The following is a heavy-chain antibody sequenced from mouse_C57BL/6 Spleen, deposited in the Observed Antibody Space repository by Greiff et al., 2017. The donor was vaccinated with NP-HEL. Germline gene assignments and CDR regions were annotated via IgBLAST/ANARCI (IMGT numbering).Heavy chain of an antibody. J-gene: IGHJ2*01. CDR1: GFTFSSYG. CDR3: ARQEDYYGSSWDFDY. D-gene: IGHD1-1*01. V-gene: IGHV5-6*02. CDR2: ISSGGSYT. Sequence: DVKLVESGGDLVKPGGSLKLSCAASGFTFSSYGMSWVRQTPDKRLEWVATISSGGSYTYYPDSVKGRFTISRDNAKNTLYLQMSSLKSEDTAMYYCARQEDYYGSSWDFDYWGQGTTLTVSS.